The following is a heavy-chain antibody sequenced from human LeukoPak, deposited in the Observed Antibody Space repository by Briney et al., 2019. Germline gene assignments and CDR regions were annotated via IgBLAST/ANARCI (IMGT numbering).Heavy chain of an antibody. CDR3: AKELTTERTPGVDS. CDR2: ISGSGDTT. CDR1: GFTFSSYS. D-gene: IGHD4-17*01. Sequence: GGSLRLSCAASGFTFSSYSMSWVRQGPGTGLEWVSAISGSGDTTFYADSVKGRFTVSRDNSKKTLYLQVNSLRAEDTAVYFCAKELTTERTPGVDSWGQGTLVTVSS. V-gene: IGHV3-23*01. J-gene: IGHJ4*02.